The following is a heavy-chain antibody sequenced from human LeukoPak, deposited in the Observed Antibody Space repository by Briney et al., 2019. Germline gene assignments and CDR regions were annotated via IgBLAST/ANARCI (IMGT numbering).Heavy chain of an antibody. CDR2: IIPIFGTA. V-gene: IGHV1-69*05. J-gene: IGHJ4*02. CDR1: GGTFSSYA. D-gene: IGHD2-2*01. Sequence: SVKVSCKASGGTFSSYAISWVRQAPGQGLEWMGGIIPIFGTANYAQKFQGRVTITTDESTSTAYMELRSLKSDDTAVYYCARDHPDVSRRYCTSTSCYAPIDHWGQGTLVTVSS. CDR3: ARDHPDVSRRYCTSTSCYAPIDH.